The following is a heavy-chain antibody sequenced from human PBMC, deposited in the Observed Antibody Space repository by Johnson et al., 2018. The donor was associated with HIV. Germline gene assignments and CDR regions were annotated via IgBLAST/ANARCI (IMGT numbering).Heavy chain of an antibody. J-gene: IGHJ3*02. D-gene: IGHD3-22*01. CDR3: AKDLVVINVLYAFHI. CDR2: ISWNSDDI. V-gene: IGHV3-9*01. CDR1: GFTFEDYA. Sequence: VQLVESGGALVQPGRSLRLSCVASGFTFEDYAMYWVRQAPGKGLEWVSGISWNSDDIDYADSVKGRFTMSRDNAKNSLYLQMNTLRPEDTALYYCAKDLVVINVLYAFHIWGQGTMVTVS.